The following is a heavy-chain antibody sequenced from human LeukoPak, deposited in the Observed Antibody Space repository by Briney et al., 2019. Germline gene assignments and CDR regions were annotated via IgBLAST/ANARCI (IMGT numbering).Heavy chain of an antibody. CDR3: ARDRELGY. J-gene: IGHJ4*02. V-gene: IGHV4-59*01. CDR1: GGSISNYY. Sequence: SETLSLTCTVSGGSISNYYWGGIRQSPGKGPEWIGWSYHRGSTSYNPSLKSRVAISVDTSKNQFSLKLSSVTAADTAVYYCARDRELGYWGQGTLVIVSS. CDR2: SYHRGST.